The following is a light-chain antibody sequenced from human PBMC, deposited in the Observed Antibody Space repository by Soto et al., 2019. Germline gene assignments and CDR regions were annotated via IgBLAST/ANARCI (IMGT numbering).Light chain of an antibody. CDR3: QQRSNWPPLLT. Sequence: EIVLTQSPATLSLSPGERATLSCRASQSVSSYLAWYQQKPGQAPRLLIYDASNRAPGIPARFSGSGSGTDFTLTISSLEPEDFAVYYCQQRSNWPPLLTFGPGTKVDIK. V-gene: IGKV3-11*01. CDR2: DAS. J-gene: IGKJ3*01. CDR1: QSVSSY.